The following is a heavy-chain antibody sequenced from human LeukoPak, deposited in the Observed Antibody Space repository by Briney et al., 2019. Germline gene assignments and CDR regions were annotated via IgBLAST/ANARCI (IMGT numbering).Heavy chain of an antibody. CDR2: IYYSGST. D-gene: IGHD3-22*01. J-gene: IGHJ5*02. V-gene: IGHV4-59*12. CDR1: GGSISSYY. Sequence: PSETLSLTCTVSGGSISSYYWSWIRQPPGKGLEWIGYIYYSGSTNYNPSLKSRVTISVDTSKNQFSLKLSSVTAADTAVYYCARGGDSSGYYYLYWFDPWGQGTLVTVSS. CDR3: ARGGDSSGYYYLYWFDP.